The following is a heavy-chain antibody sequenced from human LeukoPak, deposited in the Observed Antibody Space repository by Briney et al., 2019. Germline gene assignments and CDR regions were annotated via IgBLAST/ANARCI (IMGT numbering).Heavy chain of an antibody. J-gene: IGHJ5*02. V-gene: IGHV4-59*12. D-gene: IGHD2-2*01. CDR3: ARLKWYCSSTSCYARGTFDP. CDR2: IYYSGST. CDR1: GGSISSYY. Sequence: SETLSLTCTVSGGSISSYYWSWIRQPPGKGLEWIGYIYYSGSTNYNPSLKSRVTISVDTSKNQFSLKLSSVTAADTAVYYCARLKWYCSSTSCYARGTFDPWGQGTLVTVSS.